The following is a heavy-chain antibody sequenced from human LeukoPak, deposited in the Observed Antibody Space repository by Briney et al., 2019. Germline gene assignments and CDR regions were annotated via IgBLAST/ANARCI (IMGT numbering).Heavy chain of an antibody. CDR3: ATTKIWSGYYSSGYYFDY. CDR2: IKQDGSEK. D-gene: IGHD3-3*01. Sequence: TGGSLRLSCAASGFTFSSYGMHWVRQAPGKGLEWVANIKQDGSEKYYVDSVKGRFTISRDNAKNSLYLQMNSLRAEDTAVYYCATTKIWSGYYSSGYYFDYWGQGTLVTVSS. CDR1: GFTFSSYG. J-gene: IGHJ4*02. V-gene: IGHV3-7*01.